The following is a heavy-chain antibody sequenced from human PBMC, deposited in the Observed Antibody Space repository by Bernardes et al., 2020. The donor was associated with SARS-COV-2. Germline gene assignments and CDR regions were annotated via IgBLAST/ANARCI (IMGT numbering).Heavy chain of an antibody. CDR1: GFTFSDYA. CDR2: IAYDGSYK. D-gene: IGHD3-16*01. V-gene: IGHV3-30-3*02. J-gene: IGHJ4*02. CDR3: AKPTVAWGQRTTGFDY. Sequence: GGSLRLSCAASGFTFSDYAMHWVRQAPGKGLEWVAIIAYDGSYKYNADSVKGRFTISRDNSKKTLYLQVNSLRPEDTAVYYCAKPTVAWGQRTTGFDYWGQGTLVTVSS.